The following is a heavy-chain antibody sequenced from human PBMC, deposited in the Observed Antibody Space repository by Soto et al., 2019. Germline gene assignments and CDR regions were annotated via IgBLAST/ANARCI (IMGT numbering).Heavy chain of an antibody. J-gene: IGHJ4*02. V-gene: IGHV4-59*01. CDR1: GGSISSYY. CDR2: IYYSGST. D-gene: IGHD2-15*01. CDR3: ARGSEGYCSGGSCYSGYYFDY. Sequence: TSETLSLTCTVSGGSISSYYWSWIRQPPGKGLEWIGYIYYSGSTNYNPSLKSRVTISVDTSKNQFSLKLSSVTAADTAVYYCARGSEGYCSGGSCYSGYYFDYWGQGTLVTVSS.